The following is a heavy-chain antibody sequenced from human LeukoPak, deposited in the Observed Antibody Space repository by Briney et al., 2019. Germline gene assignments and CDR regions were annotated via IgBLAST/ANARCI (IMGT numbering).Heavy chain of an antibody. CDR3: AREGSSWYFSKAAGGGFDY. CDR1: GGSISSYY. CDR2: IYYSGST. V-gene: IGHV4-59*12. J-gene: IGHJ4*02. Sequence: SETLSLTCTVSGGSISSYYWSWIRQPPGKGLEWIGYIYYSGSTNYNPSLKSRVTISVDTSKNQFSLKLSSVTAADTAVYYCAREGSSWYFSKAAGGGFDYWGQGTLVTVSS. D-gene: IGHD6-13*01.